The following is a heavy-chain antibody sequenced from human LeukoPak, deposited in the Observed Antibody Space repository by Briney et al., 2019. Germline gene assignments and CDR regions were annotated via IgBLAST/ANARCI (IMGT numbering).Heavy chain of an antibody. J-gene: IGHJ6*03. V-gene: IGHV3-30*02. Sequence: GGSLRLSCAASVFIFSNYAMQCVRQAPGMGLECGAFIRYDGGNTYYADSVKGRFTISRDNSKNTMYLQMNSLNAEETAVYYCAKEEVVPGYYYTDVWGRGTTATISS. CDR3: AKEEVVPGYYYTDV. CDR2: IRYDGGNT. D-gene: IGHD2-2*01. CDR1: VFIFSNYA.